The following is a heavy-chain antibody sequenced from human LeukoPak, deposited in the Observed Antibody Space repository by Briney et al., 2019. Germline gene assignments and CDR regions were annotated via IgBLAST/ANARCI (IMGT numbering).Heavy chain of an antibody. CDR3: ARDGDYYDSSGYYYV. CDR1: GGSSSGYY. D-gene: IGHD3-22*01. Sequence: SETLSLTCAVYGGSSSGYYWSWIRQPPGKGLEWIGEINHSGSTNYNPSLKSRVTISVDTSKNQFSLKLSSVTAADTAVYYCARDGDYYDSSGYYYVWGQGTLVTVSS. V-gene: IGHV4-34*01. CDR2: INHSGST. J-gene: IGHJ1*01.